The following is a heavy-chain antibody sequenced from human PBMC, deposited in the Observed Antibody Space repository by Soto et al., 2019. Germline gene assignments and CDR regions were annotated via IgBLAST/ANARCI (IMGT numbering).Heavy chain of an antibody. CDR3: AKDNGWLHAS. CDR1: GFTFSSYG. V-gene: IGHV3-23*01. CDR2: ISGSSGIT. J-gene: IGHJ5*02. D-gene: IGHD6-19*01. Sequence: GGSLRLSCAASGFTFSSYGMSWVRQAPGKGLEWVSAISGSSGITSYADSVKGRFTISRDNSKNTLFLQMNGLRAEDTAVYYCAKDNGWLHASWGQGTLVTVSS.